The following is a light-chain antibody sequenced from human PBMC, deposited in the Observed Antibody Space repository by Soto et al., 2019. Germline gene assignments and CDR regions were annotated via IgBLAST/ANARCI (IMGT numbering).Light chain of an antibody. CDR1: GSNIGPNY. CDR2: NND. Sequence: QSVLTQPPSASGTPGQRVTMSCSGSGSNIGPNYVYWFQQFPGTAPKLLIYNNDQRPSGVPDRFSGSKSGTSASLDISGLRSEDEADHYCAAWDDSLSGRVFGGGTKLTVL. J-gene: IGLJ3*02. CDR3: AAWDDSLSGRV. V-gene: IGLV1-47*02.